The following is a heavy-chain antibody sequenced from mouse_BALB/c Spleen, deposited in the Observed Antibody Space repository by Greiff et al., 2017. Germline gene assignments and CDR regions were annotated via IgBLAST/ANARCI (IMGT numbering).Heavy chain of an antibody. CDR1: GFTFSSFG. CDR3: ARGDTLLRFSWFAY. Sequence: EVMLVESGGGLVQPGGSRKLSCAASGFTFSSFGMHWVRQAPEKGLEWVAYISSGSSTIYYADTVKGRFTISRDNPKNTLFLQMTSLRSEDTAMYYCARGDTLLRFSWFAYWGQGTLVTVSA. CDR2: ISSGSSTI. V-gene: IGHV5-17*02. D-gene: IGHD1-1*01. J-gene: IGHJ3*01.